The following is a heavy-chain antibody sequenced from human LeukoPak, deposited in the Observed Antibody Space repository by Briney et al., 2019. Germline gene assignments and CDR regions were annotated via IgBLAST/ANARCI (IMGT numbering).Heavy chain of an antibody. J-gene: IGHJ4*02. V-gene: IGHV3-9*01. D-gene: IGHD3-3*01. Sequence: GGSLRLSCAASGFTFSSYAMSWVRQAPGKGLEWVSDISWNSGSIGYADSVKGRFTISRDNAKNSLYLQMNSLRAEDTALYYCAKDPYDFWSGYEGAYFDYWGQGTLVTVSS. CDR2: ISWNSGSI. CDR1: GFTFSSYA. CDR3: AKDPYDFWSGYEGAYFDY.